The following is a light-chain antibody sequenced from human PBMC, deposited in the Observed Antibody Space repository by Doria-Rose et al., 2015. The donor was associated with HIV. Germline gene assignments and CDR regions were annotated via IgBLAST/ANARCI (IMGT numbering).Light chain of an antibody. CDR2: AAS. J-gene: IGKJ1*01. CDR1: QGIRKH. Sequence: MTQSPPSLSASIGDRVTITCRASQGIRKHLAWYQQKPGKVPKLLIHAASTLQSGVPSRFSGSGSGTDFTLTISSLQPEDFATYYCQQSYTAPWTFGQGTKVEI. CDR3: QQSYTAPWT. V-gene: IGKV1-27*01.